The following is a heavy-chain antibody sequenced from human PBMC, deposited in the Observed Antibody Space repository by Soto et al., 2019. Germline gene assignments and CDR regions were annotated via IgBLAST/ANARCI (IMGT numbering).Heavy chain of an antibody. Sequence: QVQLVQSGAEVKKPGSSVKVSCKASGGTFNNYAISWVRHAPGQGLEWMGGIMPVFGTAHYAQNFQDRVTIKADESKSKVYMALSSLRSEDTDVYYCARDKDYVDLRNAFDMWGQGTMVTVSA. D-gene: IGHD4-17*01. V-gene: IGHV1-69*12. J-gene: IGHJ3*02. CDR3: ARDKDYVDLRNAFDM. CDR1: GGTFNNYA. CDR2: IMPVFGTA.